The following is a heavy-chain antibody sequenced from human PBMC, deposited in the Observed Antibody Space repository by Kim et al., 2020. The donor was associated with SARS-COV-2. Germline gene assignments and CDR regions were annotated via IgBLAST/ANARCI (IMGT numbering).Heavy chain of an antibody. CDR3: AKDRIQFLPGYNYYDM. CDR2: IILDSGSI. V-gene: IGHV3-9*01. Sequence: GGSLRLSCAASGFTFGSYAMHWVRQAPGKGLEWVSGIILDSGSIDYADSVKGRFTISRDNSKNSLYLQMNSLRAEDTALYYCAKDRIQFLPGYNYYDM. J-gene: IGHJ6*01. CDR1: GFTFGSYA.